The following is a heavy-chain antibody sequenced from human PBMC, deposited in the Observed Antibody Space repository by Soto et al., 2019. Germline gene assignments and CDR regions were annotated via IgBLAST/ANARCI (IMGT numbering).Heavy chain of an antibody. J-gene: IGHJ4*02. V-gene: IGHV4-59*01. CDR3: ARTLPNRQLFDS. Sequence: SEILSLTCTVSGGSISSYYWSWIRQPPGKGLEWIGYIYFTGSTNYNPSLKSRVTISVDMSKNQFSLKLSSVTAADTAVYYCARTLPNRQLFDSWSQGTLVTVSS. CDR1: GGSISSYY. CDR2: IYFTGST. D-gene: IGHD1-1*01.